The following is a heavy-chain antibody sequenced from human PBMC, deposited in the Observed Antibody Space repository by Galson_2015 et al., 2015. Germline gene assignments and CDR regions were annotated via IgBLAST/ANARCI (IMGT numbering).Heavy chain of an antibody. CDR3: ANSDWYAAFEI. CDR2: INSDGSST. J-gene: IGHJ4*02. Sequence: SLRLSCAAPGFTFSSNWMHWVRQAPGKGLVWVSRINSDGSSTSYADSVQGRFTISRDNAKNTLYLQMNGLRAEDTAIYYCANSDWYAAFEIWGQGTLVTVSS. CDR1: GFTFSSNW. D-gene: IGHD6-19*01. V-gene: IGHV3-74*01.